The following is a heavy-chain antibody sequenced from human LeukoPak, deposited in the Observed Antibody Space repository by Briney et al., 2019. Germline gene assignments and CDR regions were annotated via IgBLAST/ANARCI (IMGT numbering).Heavy chain of an antibody. CDR1: GGSISSVPYY. D-gene: IGHD3-10*01. J-gene: IGHJ6*02. CDR3: ARLRIGVTYYYYAMDV. V-gene: IGHV4-61*01. CDR2: IYYSGST. Sequence: SQTLSLTCIVSGGSISSVPYYWSWIRQPPGKGLEWIGYIYYSGSTHYNPSLKSRVTISVDTSKNQFSLKLTSVTAADTAVYYCARLRIGVTYYYYAMDVWGQGTTVTVSS.